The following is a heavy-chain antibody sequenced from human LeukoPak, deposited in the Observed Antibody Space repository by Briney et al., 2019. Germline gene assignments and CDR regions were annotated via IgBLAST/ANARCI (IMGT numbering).Heavy chain of an antibody. CDR2: MNPNSGNT. V-gene: IGHV1-8*02. CDR3: ARLGVWGSYREYYYYGMDV. D-gene: IGHD3-16*02. J-gene: IGHJ6*02. CDR1: GYTFTGYY. Sequence: ASVKVSCKASGYTFTGYYMHWVRQTPGQGLEWMGWMNPNSGNTGYAQKFQGRVTMTRNTSISTAYMELSSLRSEDTAVYYCARLGVWGSYREYYYYGMDVWGQGTTVTVSS.